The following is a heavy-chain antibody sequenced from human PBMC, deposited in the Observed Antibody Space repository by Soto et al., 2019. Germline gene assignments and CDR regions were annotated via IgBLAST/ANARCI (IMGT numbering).Heavy chain of an antibody. J-gene: IGHJ5*02. V-gene: IGHV4-59*01. Sequence: QVQLQESGPGLVKPSETLSLTCTVSGGSISSYYWSWIRQPPGKGLEWIGYIYYSGSTNYNPSLKSRVTISVDTSKNQFSLKLSSVTAADTAVYYCARVHVDTAMVTTWFDPWGQGTLVTVSS. CDR2: IYYSGST. CDR3: ARVHVDTAMVTTWFDP. CDR1: GGSISSYY. D-gene: IGHD5-18*01.